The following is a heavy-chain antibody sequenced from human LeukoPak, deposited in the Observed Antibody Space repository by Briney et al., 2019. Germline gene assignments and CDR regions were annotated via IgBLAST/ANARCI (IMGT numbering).Heavy chain of an antibody. V-gene: IGHV4-61*01. D-gene: IGHD5-18*01. J-gene: IGHJ6*04. Sequence: SETLSLTCTVSGGSVSSGSYYWGWIRQPPGEGLEWIGYICYSGSTNYNPSLKSRVTISVDTSKNQFSLKLSSVTAADTAVYYCARYSYGYRYYYYGMDVWGKGTTVTVSS. CDR1: GGSVSSGSYY. CDR3: ARYSYGYRYYYYGMDV. CDR2: ICYSGST.